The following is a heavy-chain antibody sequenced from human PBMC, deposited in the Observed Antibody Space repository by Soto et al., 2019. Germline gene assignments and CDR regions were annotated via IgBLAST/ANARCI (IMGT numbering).Heavy chain of an antibody. CDR2: IITMFGLP. CDR1: GGTFSTYT. Sequence: QVLLVQSGAEVKRPGSSVKVSCKVSGGTFSTYTISWVRQAPGQGLEWMGRIITMFGLPNHAQKLQGRVTITADKSPHTSYWEMTGPTSEDTAVYYCAFDLNTGVVYFDNWGQGTLVTVSS. CDR3: AFDLNTGVVYFDN. J-gene: IGHJ4*02. D-gene: IGHD3-3*01. V-gene: IGHV1-69*02.